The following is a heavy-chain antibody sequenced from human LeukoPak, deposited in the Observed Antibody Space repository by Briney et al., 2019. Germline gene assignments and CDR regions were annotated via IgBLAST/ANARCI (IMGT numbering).Heavy chain of an antibody. Sequence: ASVKVSCKASGYTFTSYYMHWVRQAPGQGLEWMGIINPSGGSTSYAQKFQGRVTMTRDTSTSTVYMELSSLRSEDTAVYYCARPLSETTTSQDFDLWGRGTLVTVSS. V-gene: IGHV1-46*01. J-gene: IGHJ2*01. CDR2: INPSGGST. CDR1: GYTFTSYY. CDR3: ARPLSETTTSQDFDL. D-gene: IGHD1-1*01.